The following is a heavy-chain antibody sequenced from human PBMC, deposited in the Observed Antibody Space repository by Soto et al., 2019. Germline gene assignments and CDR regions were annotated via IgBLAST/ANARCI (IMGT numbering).Heavy chain of an antibody. D-gene: IGHD6-19*01. CDR1: GFTFSSYA. CDR2: ISYDGSNK. Sequence: QVQLVESGGGVVQPGRSLRLSCAASGFTFSSYAMHWVRQAPGKGLEWVAVISYDGSNKYYADSVKGRFTISRDNSKNPLYLQIDSPRAEGTAGFYCARASAGGAVAGDFCFWGRGTLVTVSS. J-gene: IGHJ4*02. V-gene: IGHV3-30*14. CDR3: ARASAGGAVAGDFCF.